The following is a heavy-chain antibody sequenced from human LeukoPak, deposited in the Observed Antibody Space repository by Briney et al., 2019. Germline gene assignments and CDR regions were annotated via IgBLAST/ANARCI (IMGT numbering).Heavy chain of an antibody. J-gene: IGHJ1*01. V-gene: IGHV4-59*01. D-gene: IGHD2-15*01. CDR3: AQKAPYSPGYSQH. CDR2: IYHSGTT. Sequence: SETLSLTCTVSGGSITGYFWTWIRQPPGKGLEWIGYIYHSGTTNYNPSLKSRVTISVDTSKTQFSLRLTSVTPADTAVYYCAQKAPYSPGYSQHWGQGTLVTVSS. CDR1: GGSITGYF.